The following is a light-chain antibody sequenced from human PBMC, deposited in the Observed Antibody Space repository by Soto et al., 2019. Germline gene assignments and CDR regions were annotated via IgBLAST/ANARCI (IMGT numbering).Light chain of an antibody. CDR3: QQRTSWPIT. Sequence: EIVLTQSPATLSFSPGERATLSCRASQSVSSYLAWYQQKPGQTPRLLIYVASNRATGIPARFSGSGSGTDFTLTISSLEPEDFAVYYCQQRTSWPITFGQGTRLEIK. J-gene: IGKJ5*01. CDR1: QSVSSY. CDR2: VAS. V-gene: IGKV3-11*01.